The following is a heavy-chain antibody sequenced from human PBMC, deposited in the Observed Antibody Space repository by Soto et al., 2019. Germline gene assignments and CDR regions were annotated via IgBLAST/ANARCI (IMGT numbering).Heavy chain of an antibody. J-gene: IGHJ4*02. D-gene: IGHD6-19*01. CDR3: AKARPGEGIAVAVFDY. Sequence: EVQLVESGGGLVQPGRSLRLSCAASGFTFDDYAMHWVRQAPGKGLEWVSGISWNSGSIGYADSVKGRFTISRDNAKNSLYLQMNSLRAEDTALYYCAKARPGEGIAVAVFDYWGQGTLVTVSS. V-gene: IGHV3-9*01. CDR1: GFTFDDYA. CDR2: ISWNSGSI.